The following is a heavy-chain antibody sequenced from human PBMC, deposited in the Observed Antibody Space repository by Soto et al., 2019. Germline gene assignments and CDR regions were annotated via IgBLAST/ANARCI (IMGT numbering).Heavy chain of an antibody. D-gene: IGHD3-22*01. J-gene: IGHJ4*02. CDR2: IYYSGST. Sequence: PWETLSLTCTVSGGSISSSSYYWGWIRQPPGKGLEWIGSIYYSGSTYYNPSLRSRVTISVDTSKNQFSLKLSSVTAADTAVYYCMLGSGWKDFDYWGQGTLVTVS. CDR3: MLGSGWKDFDY. V-gene: IGHV4-39*01. CDR1: GGSISSSSYY.